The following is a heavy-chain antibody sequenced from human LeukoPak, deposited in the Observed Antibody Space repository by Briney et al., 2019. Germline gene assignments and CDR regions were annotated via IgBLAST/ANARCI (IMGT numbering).Heavy chain of an antibody. Sequence: GGSLRLSCAASGFTFSSYGMHWVRQAPGKGLEWVAVISYDGSNKYYADSVKGRFTISRDNSKNTLYLQMNSLRAEDTAVYYCARGWGYHDYWGQGTLVTVSS. CDR3: ARGWGYHDY. CDR1: GFTFSSYG. J-gene: IGHJ4*02. V-gene: IGHV3-30*03. CDR2: ISYDGSNK. D-gene: IGHD3-16*02.